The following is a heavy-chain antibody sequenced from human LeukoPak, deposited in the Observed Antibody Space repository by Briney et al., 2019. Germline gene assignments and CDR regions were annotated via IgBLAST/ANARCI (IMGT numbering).Heavy chain of an antibody. CDR2: ISGSGGST. V-gene: IGHV3-23*01. CDR1: GFTFSSYA. D-gene: IGHD3-22*01. J-gene: IGHJ4*02. Sequence: GGSLSLSCAASGFTFSSYAMSWVRQAPGKGLEWVSAISGSGGSTYYADSVKGRFTISRDNSKNTLYLQMNSLRAEDTAVYYCAKAVYYDSSENWGQGTLVTVSS. CDR3: AKAVYYDSSEN.